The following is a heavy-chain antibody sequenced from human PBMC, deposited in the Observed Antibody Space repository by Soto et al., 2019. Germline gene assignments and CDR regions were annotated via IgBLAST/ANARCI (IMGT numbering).Heavy chain of an antibody. CDR1: GFTFSSFG. J-gene: IGHJ3*02. V-gene: IGHV3-33*01. CDR3: ARGGNAFDI. CDR2: IWYDASNK. Sequence: QVQLVESGGGVVQPGRSLRLSCAASGFTFSSFGMHWLRQAPGKGLEWVAVIWYDASNKYYADSVKGRFTISRDNSKNKLYLQMNSLRGEDMAVYYCARGGNAFDIWGQGTMVAVSS. D-gene: IGHD3-16*01.